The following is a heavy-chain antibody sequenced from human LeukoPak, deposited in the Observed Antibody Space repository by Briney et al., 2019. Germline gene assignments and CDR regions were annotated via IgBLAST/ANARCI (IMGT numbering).Heavy chain of an antibody. CDR1: GGSISSSSYY. CDR2: IYYSGST. V-gene: IGHV4-39*01. J-gene: IGHJ5*02. Sequence: SETLSLTCTVSGGSISSSSYYWGWIRQPPGKGLEWIGSIYYSGSTYYNPSLKSRVTISVDTSKNQFSLELSSVTAADTAVYYCARHGMGRGIVVVPAALNPWGQGTLVTVSS. CDR3: ARHGMGRGIVVVPAALNP. D-gene: IGHD2-2*01.